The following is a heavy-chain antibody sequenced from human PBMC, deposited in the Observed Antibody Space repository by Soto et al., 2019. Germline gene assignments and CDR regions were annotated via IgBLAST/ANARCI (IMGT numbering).Heavy chain of an antibody. D-gene: IGHD3-22*01. V-gene: IGHV3-30*18. J-gene: IGHJ4*02. Sequence: GGSLRLSCAASGFTFSSYGMHWVRQAPGKGLEWVAVISYDGSNKYYADSVKGRFTISRDNSKNTLYLQMNSLRAEDTAVYYCAKDQHYYDSSPPIDYWGQGTLVTVS. CDR3: AKDQHYYDSSPPIDY. CDR1: GFTFSSYG. CDR2: ISYDGSNK.